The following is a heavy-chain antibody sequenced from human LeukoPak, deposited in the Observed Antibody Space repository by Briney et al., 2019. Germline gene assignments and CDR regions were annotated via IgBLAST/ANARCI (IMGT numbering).Heavy chain of an antibody. CDR1: GYSIGSGYY. J-gene: IGHJ3*02. D-gene: IGHD3-22*01. V-gene: IGHV4-38-2*02. Sequence: SETLSLTCTVSGYSIGSGYYWGWIRQPPGKGLEWIGSIYHSGSTYYNPSPKSRVTISVDTSKNQFSLKLSSVTAADTAVYYCAREYYYDSSGYYESYAFDIWGQGTMVTVSS. CDR2: IYHSGST. CDR3: AREYYYDSSGYYESYAFDI.